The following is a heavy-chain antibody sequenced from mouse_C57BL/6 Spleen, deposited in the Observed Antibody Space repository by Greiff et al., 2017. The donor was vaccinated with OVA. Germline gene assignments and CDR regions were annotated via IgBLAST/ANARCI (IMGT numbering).Heavy chain of an antibody. CDR3: ARKYGPNWYFDV. V-gene: IGHV1-19*01. J-gene: IGHJ1*03. D-gene: IGHD1-1*02. CDR2: INPYNGGT. Sequence: EVKLQESGPVLVKPGASVKMSCKASGYTFTDYYMNWVKQSHGKSLEWIGVINPYNGGTSYNQKFKGKATLTVDKSSSTAYMELNSLTSEDSAVYYCARKYGPNWYFDVWGTGTTVTVSS. CDR1: GYTFTDYY.